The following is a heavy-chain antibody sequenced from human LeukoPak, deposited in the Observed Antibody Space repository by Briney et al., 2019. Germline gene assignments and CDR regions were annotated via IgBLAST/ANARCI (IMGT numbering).Heavy chain of an antibody. V-gene: IGHV3-74*01. D-gene: IGHD1-26*01. Sequence: GSLRLSCATSGFTFSGYWMHWVRQVPGKGLDWVSRINEDGSITTHADSVKGRFTISRDNARNTLYLLMNSLRSEDTAVYYCARDLGGIAGSWGQGTLVTVSS. J-gene: IGHJ4*02. CDR2: INEDGSIT. CDR1: GFTFSGYW. CDR3: ARDLGGIAGS.